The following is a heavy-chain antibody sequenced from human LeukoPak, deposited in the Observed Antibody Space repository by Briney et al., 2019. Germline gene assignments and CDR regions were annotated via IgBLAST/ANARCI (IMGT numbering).Heavy chain of an antibody. J-gene: IGHJ4*02. D-gene: IGHD6-19*01. CDR1: GYTFTSYD. V-gene: IGHV1-8*01. CDR2: MNPNSGNT. CDR3: ARASRTAVAGVLHYYFDY. Sequence: GASVKVSCKASGYTFTSYDINWVRQATGQGLEWMGWMNPNSGNTGYSQKFQGIVTMTRNTSISTAYMELSSLRSEDTAVYYCARASRTAVAGVLHYYFDYWGQGTLVTVPS.